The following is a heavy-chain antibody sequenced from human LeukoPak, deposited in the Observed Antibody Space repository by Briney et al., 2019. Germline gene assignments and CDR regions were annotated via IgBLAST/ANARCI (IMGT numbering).Heavy chain of an antibody. CDR1: GGSISSSSYY. Sequence: SETLSLTCTVSGGSISSSSYYWGWIRQPPGKGLEWIGSIYYSGSTYYNPSLKSRVTISVDTSKNQFSLKLSSVTAADTAVYYCARWAFGLSDACDIWGQGTIVTVSS. V-gene: IGHV4-39*01. CDR2: IYYSGST. J-gene: IGHJ3*02. CDR3: ARWAFGLSDACDI. D-gene: IGHD3-10*01.